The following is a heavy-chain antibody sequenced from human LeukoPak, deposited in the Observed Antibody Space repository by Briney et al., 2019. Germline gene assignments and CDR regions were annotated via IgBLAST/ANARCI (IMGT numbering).Heavy chain of an antibody. CDR1: GFTVSSNY. CDR3: ASQVDTAMVLKDY. Sequence: GGSLRLSCAASGFTVSSNYMSWVRQAPGKGLEWVSVIYSGGSTYYADSVKGRFTISRDNSKNTLYLQMNSLRAEDTAVYYCASQVDTAMVLKDYWGQGTLVTVSS. J-gene: IGHJ4*02. CDR2: IYSGGST. V-gene: IGHV3-53*01. D-gene: IGHD5-18*01.